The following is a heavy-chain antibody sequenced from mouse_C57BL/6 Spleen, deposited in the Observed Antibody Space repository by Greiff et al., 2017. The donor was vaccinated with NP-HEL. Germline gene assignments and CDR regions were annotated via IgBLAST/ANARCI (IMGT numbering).Heavy chain of an antibody. CDR3: ASEGEYAMDY. V-gene: IGHV1-42*01. CDR2: INPSTGGT. J-gene: IGHJ4*01. CDR1: GYSFTGYY. Sequence: EVQLQQSGPELVKPGASVKISCKASGYSFTGYYMNWVKQSPEKSLEWIGEINPSTGGTTYNQKFKAKATLTVDKSSSTAYMQLKSLTSEDSAVYYCASEGEYAMDYWGQGTSVTVSS.